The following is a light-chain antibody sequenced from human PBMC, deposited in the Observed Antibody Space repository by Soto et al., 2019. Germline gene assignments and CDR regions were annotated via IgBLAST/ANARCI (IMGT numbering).Light chain of an antibody. CDR2: EGS. CDR1: SSDVGSYNL. Sequence: QSALTQPASVSGSPGQSITISCTGTSSDVGSYNLVSWYQQHPGKAPKLMIYEGSKRPSGVSNRFSGSKSDNTASLTISGLQAEDEADYYCCSYAGSSTLVVFGRGTKLTVL. J-gene: IGLJ2*01. CDR3: CSYAGSSTLVV. V-gene: IGLV2-23*01.